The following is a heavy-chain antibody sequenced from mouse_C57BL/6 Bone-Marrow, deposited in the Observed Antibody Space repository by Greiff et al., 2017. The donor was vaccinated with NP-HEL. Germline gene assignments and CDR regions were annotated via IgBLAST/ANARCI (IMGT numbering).Heavy chain of an antibody. V-gene: IGHV1-75*01. Sequence: VQLQQSGPELVKPGASVKISCKASGYTFTDYYTNWVKQRPGQGLEWIGWIFPGSGSTYYNEKFKGKATLTVDKSSSTAYMLLSSLTSEDSAVYFCARDYGSSYGPFDYWGQGTTLTVSS. CDR3: ARDYGSSYGPFDY. CDR1: GYTFTDYY. CDR2: IFPGSGST. J-gene: IGHJ2*01. D-gene: IGHD1-1*01.